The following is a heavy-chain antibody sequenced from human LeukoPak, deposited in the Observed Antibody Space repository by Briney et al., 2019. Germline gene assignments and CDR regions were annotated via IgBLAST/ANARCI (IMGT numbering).Heavy chain of an antibody. CDR3: GRLACSSTACYVDL. Sequence: GKSLKISCQASGYSFTTSWIGWVRQMPGKGLEWIGIVYPGDSDTRYTRSFEGLVTVSADKSLNTAYLQWRSLKASDTSMYYCGRLACSSTACYVDLWGQGTQVTVSS. D-gene: IGHD2-2*01. V-gene: IGHV5-51*01. CDR2: VYPGDSDT. CDR1: GYSFTTSW. J-gene: IGHJ5*02.